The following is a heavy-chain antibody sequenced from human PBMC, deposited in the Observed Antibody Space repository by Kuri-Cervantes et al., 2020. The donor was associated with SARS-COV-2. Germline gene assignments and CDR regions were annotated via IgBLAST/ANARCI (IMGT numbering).Heavy chain of an antibody. CDR2: IIPIFGTA. CDR3: ARGGLGITIFGVVTNSNYYYYYMDV. D-gene: IGHD3-3*01. V-gene: IGHV1-69*05. CDR1: GGTFSSYA. Sequence: SVKVSCKASGGTFSSYAISWVRQAPGQGLEWMGGIIPIFGTANYAQKFQGRVTMTRNTSISTAYMELSSLRSEDTAVYYCARGGLGITIFGVVTNSNYYYYYMDVWGKGTTVTVSS. J-gene: IGHJ6*03.